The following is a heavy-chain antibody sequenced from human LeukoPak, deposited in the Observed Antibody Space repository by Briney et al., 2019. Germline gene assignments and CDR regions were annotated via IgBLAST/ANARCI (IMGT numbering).Heavy chain of an antibody. CDR2: IYYSGST. J-gene: IGHJ6*03. V-gene: IGHV4-59*01. CDR1: GGSITSYY. Sequence: SETLSLTCTVSGGSITSYYWSWIRQPPGKGLEWIGYIYYSGSTNYNPSLKSRVTISVDTSKNQFSLKLSSVTAADTAVYYCAVAQHYYYMDVWGKGTTVTVSS. D-gene: IGHD5-12*01. CDR3: AVAQHYYYMDV.